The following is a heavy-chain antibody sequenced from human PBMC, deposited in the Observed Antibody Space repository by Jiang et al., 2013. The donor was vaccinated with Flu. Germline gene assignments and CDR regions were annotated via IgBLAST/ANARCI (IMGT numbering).Heavy chain of an antibody. CDR1: GFTFVNYW. Sequence: QLLESGGGLVQPGGSLRLSCEASGFTFVNYWMSWVRQAPGKGLEWVADIKGDGSEKQYVDSVKGRFTISRDNAKNSLYLQMNSLRAEDTAVYYCARDDYLSYWGQGTLVTVSS. CDR2: IKGDGSEK. CDR3: ARDDYLSY. D-gene: IGHD4-11*01. V-gene: IGHV3-7*01. J-gene: IGHJ4*02.